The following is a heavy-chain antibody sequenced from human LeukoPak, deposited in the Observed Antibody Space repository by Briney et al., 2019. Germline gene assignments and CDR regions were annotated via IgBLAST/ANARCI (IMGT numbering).Heavy chain of an antibody. CDR3: ARDSSTSQGDY. CDR1: GGSISTYY. CDR2: IHTSGST. D-gene: IGHD2/OR15-2a*01. J-gene: IGHJ4*02. Sequence: SQTLSLTCTVSGGSISTYYWSWIRQPAGKGLEWIGRIHTSGSTNYNPSFKSRVTMSVDTSKNQFSLRLSSVTAADTVVYYCARDSSTSQGDYWGQGTLVTVSS. V-gene: IGHV4-4*07.